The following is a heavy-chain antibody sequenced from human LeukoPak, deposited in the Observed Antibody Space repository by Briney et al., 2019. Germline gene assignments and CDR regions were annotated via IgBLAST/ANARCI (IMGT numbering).Heavy chain of an antibody. CDR3: ARGFDSSGYYAYFDY. D-gene: IGHD3-22*01. V-gene: IGHV3-23*01. Sequence: GGSLRLSCAASGFTFNSYAMNWVRQAPGKGLEWVSAISGRGGSTYYADSVKGRFTISRDNSKNTLYLQMNSLRAEDTAVYYCARGFDSSGYYAYFDYWGQGTLVTVSS. CDR2: ISGRGGST. CDR1: GFTFNSYA. J-gene: IGHJ4*02.